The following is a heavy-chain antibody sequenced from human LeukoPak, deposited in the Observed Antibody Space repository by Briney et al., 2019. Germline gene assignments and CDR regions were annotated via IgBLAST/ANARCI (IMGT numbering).Heavy chain of an antibody. Sequence: ASVKVSCKASGYTFTGYYMHWVRQAPGQGLEWMGRINPNSGGTNYAQKFQGRFTMTRDTSISTAYMELSRLRSDDTAVYYCARVGYGGTKGLVDYWGQGTLVTVSS. D-gene: IGHD5-12*01. V-gene: IGHV1-2*06. CDR1: GYTFTGYY. J-gene: IGHJ4*02. CDR3: ARVGYGGTKGLVDY. CDR2: INPNSGGT.